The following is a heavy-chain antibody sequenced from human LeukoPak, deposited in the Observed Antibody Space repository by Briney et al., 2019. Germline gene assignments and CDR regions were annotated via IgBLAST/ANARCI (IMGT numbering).Heavy chain of an antibody. V-gene: IGHV4-59*01. D-gene: IGHD1-26*01. J-gene: IGHJ4*02. Sequence: KPSETLSLTCSVSGDSISSYYWSWIRQPPGKGLEWIGYIYYSGSTNYNPSLKSRVTISVDTSKNQFSLKLSSVTAADTAVYYCARGTDVQWDYWGQGTLVTVSS. CDR2: IYYSGST. CDR3: ARGTDVQWDY. CDR1: GDSISSYY.